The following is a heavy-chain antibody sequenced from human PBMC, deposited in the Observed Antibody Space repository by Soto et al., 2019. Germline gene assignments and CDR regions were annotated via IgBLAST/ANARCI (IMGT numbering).Heavy chain of an antibody. CDR3: ATRVLGYSSGWGAFDI. CDR1: GGSISSYY. Sequence: SETLSLTCPASGGSISSYYWSWIRQPPGKGLEWIGYIYYSGSTNYNPSLKSRVTISVDTSKNQFSLKLSSVTAADTAVYYCATRVLGYSSGWGAFDIWGQGTMVTVSS. D-gene: IGHD6-19*01. J-gene: IGHJ3*02. V-gene: IGHV4-59*01. CDR2: IYYSGST.